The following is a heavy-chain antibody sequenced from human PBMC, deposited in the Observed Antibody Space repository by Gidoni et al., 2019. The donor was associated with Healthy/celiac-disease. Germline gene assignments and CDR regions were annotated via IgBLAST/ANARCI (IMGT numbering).Heavy chain of an antibody. CDR2: INHSGST. J-gene: IGHJ3*02. CDR3: ARGHRRAAAVAFDI. D-gene: IGHD6-13*01. CDR1: GGSFSGYY. Sequence: QVQLQQWGAGLLKPSETLSLTCAVYGGSFSGYYWSWIRQPPGKGLEWIGEINHSGSTNYNPSLKSRVTISVDTSKNQFSLKLSSVTAADTAVYYCARGHRRAAAVAFDIWGQGTMVTVSS. V-gene: IGHV4-34*01.